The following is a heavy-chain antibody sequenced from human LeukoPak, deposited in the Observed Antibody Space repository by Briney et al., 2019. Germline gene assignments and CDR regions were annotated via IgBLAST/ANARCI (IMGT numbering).Heavy chain of an antibody. CDR3: ARGSGYDCRY. D-gene: IGHD5-12*01. CDR1: GFTFSSYS. Sequence: AGSLRLSCAASGFTFSSYSTNWVRQAPGKGLEWVSSISSSSSYIYYADSVKGRFTISSDNAKNSLYLQMNSLRAEDTAVYYCARGSGYDCRYWGQRTLVTVSS. J-gene: IGHJ4*02. V-gene: IGHV3-21*01. CDR2: ISSSSSYI.